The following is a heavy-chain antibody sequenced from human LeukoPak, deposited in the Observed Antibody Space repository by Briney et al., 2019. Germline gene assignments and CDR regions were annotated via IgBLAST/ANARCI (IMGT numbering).Heavy chain of an antibody. V-gene: IGHV3-30*12. CDR2: ISYDGSHK. CDR1: GFTFSSYS. J-gene: IGHJ4*02. Sequence: GGSLRLSCTASGFTFSSYSMHWVRQTPGKGLEWVAVISYDGSHKYYADSVKGRFTISRDNSKNTVYVQMTSLRAEDTAIYYCAKGSDYYGSVTSKKTDWGQGTLVTVSS. CDR3: AKGSDYYGSVTSKKTD. D-gene: IGHD3-10*01.